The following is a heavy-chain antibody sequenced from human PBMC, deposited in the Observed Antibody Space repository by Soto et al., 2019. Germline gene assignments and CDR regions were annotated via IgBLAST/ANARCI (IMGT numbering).Heavy chain of an antibody. V-gene: IGHV1-18*01. CDR2: ISAYNGNT. Sequence: QVQLVQSGAEVKKPGASVKVSCKASGYTFTSYGISWVRQAPGQGLEWMGWISAYNGNTNYAQKLQGRVTMTTDTATRAAYMELRSLRSDDTAVYYCARAPHDYGENTVDYWGQGTLVTVSS. CDR1: GYTFTSYG. J-gene: IGHJ4*02. CDR3: ARAPHDYGENTVDY. D-gene: IGHD4-17*01.